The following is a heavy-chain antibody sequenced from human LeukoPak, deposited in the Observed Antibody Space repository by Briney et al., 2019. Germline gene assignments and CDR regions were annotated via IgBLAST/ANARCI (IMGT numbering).Heavy chain of an antibody. Sequence: PSQTLSLTCTVSGGSISSGGYYWSWIRQHPGKGLEWIGYIYYSGSTYYDPSLKSRVTISVDTSKNQFSLKLSSVTAADTAVYYCARRDYGDYVTIWGQGTMVTVSS. CDR1: GGSISSGGYY. CDR2: IYYSGST. D-gene: IGHD4-17*01. V-gene: IGHV4-31*03. J-gene: IGHJ3*02. CDR3: ARRDYGDYVTI.